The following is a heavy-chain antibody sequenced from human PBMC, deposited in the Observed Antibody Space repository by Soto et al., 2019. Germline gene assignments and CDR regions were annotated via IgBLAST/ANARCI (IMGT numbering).Heavy chain of an antibody. V-gene: IGHV3-23*01. CDR2: ISGTGGST. CDR1: GFTFNNYA. J-gene: IGHJ4*02. Sequence: EVQVLDSGGGLVQPGGSLRLSCAASGFTFNNYAMNWVRQAPGKGLEWVATISGTGGSTYYADSVKGRFTISRDKSKNTLYLQMNSLRVEDTAVYYCAKDRPGGNFDYWGQGTQVTVSS. CDR3: AKDRPGGNFDY.